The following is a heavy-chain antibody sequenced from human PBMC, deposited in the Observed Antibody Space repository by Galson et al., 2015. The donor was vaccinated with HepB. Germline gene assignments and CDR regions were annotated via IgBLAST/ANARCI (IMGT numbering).Heavy chain of an antibody. D-gene: IGHD3-16*02. CDR2: ISSYSGRT. CDR3: ARGGRLGELPSFDY. V-gene: IGHV1-18*01. CDR1: GYNLINYG. Sequence: SVKVSCKASGYNLINYGINWVRQAPGQGPEWMGWISSYSGRTVYSQKFQGRVTMTTDTSTSIAYMELRSLRSDDTAIYYCARGGRLGELPSFDYWGQGTLVTVSS. J-gene: IGHJ4*02.